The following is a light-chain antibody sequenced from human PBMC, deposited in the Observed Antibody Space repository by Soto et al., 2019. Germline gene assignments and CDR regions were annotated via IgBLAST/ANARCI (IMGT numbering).Light chain of an antibody. CDR2: DAS. Sequence: ETVLTQSPATLSLSPGERATLSCRASQSVNSYLAWYQQKPGQTPRLLIYDASDRATGSPARFSGSGFGTDSTLSISSLEPEDFAVYYCQQRGGWPPTFGQGTKVDIK. J-gene: IGKJ1*01. CDR3: QQRGGWPPT. V-gene: IGKV3-11*01. CDR1: QSVNSY.